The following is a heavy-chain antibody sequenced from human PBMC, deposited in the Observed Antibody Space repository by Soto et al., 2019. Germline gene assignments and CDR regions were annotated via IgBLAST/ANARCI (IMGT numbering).Heavy chain of an antibody. CDR3: ARDRLTLVYGSGSYTRFDP. D-gene: IGHD3-10*01. V-gene: IGHV1-18*01. CDR2: ISAYNGNT. J-gene: IGHJ5*02. CDR1: GYTFTSYG. Sequence: QVQLVQSGAEVKKPGASVKVSCKASGYTFTSYGISWVRQAPGQGLEWMGWISAYNGNTNYAQKLQGRVTMTTDTSTSTAYMELRSLRSDDTAVYYCARDRLTLVYGSGSYTRFDPWGQGTLVTVSS.